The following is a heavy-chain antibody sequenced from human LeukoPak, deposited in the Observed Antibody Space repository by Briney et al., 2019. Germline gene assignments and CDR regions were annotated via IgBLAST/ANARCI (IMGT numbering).Heavy chain of an antibody. Sequence: HPGGSLRLSCAASGVTFSNYAMTWVRQAPEKGLEWVSTIGGDGITTNYADSVKGRFTISRDSPKNTLYLQMNSLRGEDTAIYYCAKGRYGSGGEIDYWGQGTLVTVSS. CDR3: AKGRYGSGGEIDY. V-gene: IGHV3-23*01. D-gene: IGHD3-10*01. J-gene: IGHJ4*02. CDR2: IGGDGITT. CDR1: GVTFSNYA.